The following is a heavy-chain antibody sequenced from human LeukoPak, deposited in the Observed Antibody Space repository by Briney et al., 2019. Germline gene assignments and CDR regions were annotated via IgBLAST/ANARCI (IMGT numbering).Heavy chain of an antibody. CDR2: IYSGGST. CDR1: EFTVSSNY. V-gene: IGHV3-66*01. J-gene: IGHJ4*02. Sequence: SGGSLRLSCAASEFTVSSNYMSWVRQAAGKGLEWVSVIYSGGSTYYADSVKGRFTISRDNSKNTLYLQMNSLRAEDTAVYYCASGGYYYDSSGYSDSYHFDYWGQGTLVTVSS. D-gene: IGHD3-22*01. CDR3: ASGGYYYDSSGYSDSYHFDY.